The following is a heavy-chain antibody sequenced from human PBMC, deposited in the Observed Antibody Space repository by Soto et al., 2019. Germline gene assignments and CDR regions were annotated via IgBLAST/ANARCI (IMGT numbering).Heavy chain of an antibody. CDR1: GGSVSSGSYY. V-gene: IGHV4-61*01. J-gene: IGHJ3*02. D-gene: IGHD3-3*01. CDR2: IYYSGST. Sequence: ASETLSLTCTVSGGSVSSGSYYWSWIRQPPGKGLEWIGYIYYSGSTNYNPSLKSRVTISVDTSKNQFSLKLSSVTAADTAVYYCARGLRKLRFLGWSCDAFDIWGQGTMVTVSS. CDR3: ARGLRKLRFLGWSCDAFDI.